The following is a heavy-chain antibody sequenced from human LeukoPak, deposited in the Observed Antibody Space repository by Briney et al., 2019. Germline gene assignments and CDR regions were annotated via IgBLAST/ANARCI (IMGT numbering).Heavy chain of an antibody. CDR3: AREFDY. CDR2: TNSDGRRT. V-gene: IGHV3-74*01. Sequence: AGSLSLSCSASGFTFSSYWMHWLRQATGKGLVWVSRTNSDGRRTDYADSVKGRFTISRANAKDTLYLQINRLSAEATPVCHTAREFDYWGPGALVTASS. CDR1: GFTFSSYW. J-gene: IGHJ4*02.